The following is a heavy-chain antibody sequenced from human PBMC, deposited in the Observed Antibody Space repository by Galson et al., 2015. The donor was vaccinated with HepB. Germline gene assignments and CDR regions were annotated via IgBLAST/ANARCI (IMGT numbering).Heavy chain of an antibody. Sequence: GAEVKNPGESLKISCNGSGYSFTSYWIGWVRQMPGKGLEWMGIIYPGDSDTRYSPSFQGQVTISADKSISTAYLQWSSLKASDTAMYYCARSGMTTVTPLFHYYYGMDVWGQGTTVTVSS. J-gene: IGHJ6*02. D-gene: IGHD4-17*01. V-gene: IGHV5-51*03. CDR3: ARSGMTTVTPLFHYYYGMDV. CDR2: IYPGDSDT. CDR1: GYSFTSYW.